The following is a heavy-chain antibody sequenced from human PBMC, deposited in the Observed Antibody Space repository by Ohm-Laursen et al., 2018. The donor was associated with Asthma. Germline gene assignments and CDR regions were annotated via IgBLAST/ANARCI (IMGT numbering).Heavy chain of an antibody. V-gene: IGHV4-31*03. CDR3: ARGTFYYESTGYYFFDH. J-gene: IGHJ4*02. CDR2: IYYSGIT. D-gene: IGHD3-22*01. Sequence: SQTLSLTCTVSGDSISSGNNYWSWIRQHPGKGLEWIGYIYYSGITYSNPSLRSRVSISVDTSKNQFSLKLSPVTAADTAVYYCARGTFYYESTGYYFFDHWGQGALVTVPS. CDR1: GDSISSGNNY.